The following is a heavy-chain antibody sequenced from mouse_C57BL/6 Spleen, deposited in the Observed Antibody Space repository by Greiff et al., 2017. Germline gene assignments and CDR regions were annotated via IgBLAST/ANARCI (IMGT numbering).Heavy chain of an antibody. V-gene: IGHV1-55*01. Sequence: VQLQESGAELVKPGASVKMSCKASGYTFTSYWITWVKQRPGQGLEWIGDIYPGSGSTNYNEKFKSKATLTVDTSSSTAYMQLSSLTSEDSAVYYCARRDYGSSYDYWGQGTTLTVSS. D-gene: IGHD1-1*01. CDR3: ARRDYGSSYDY. CDR2: IYPGSGST. J-gene: IGHJ2*01. CDR1: GYTFTSYW.